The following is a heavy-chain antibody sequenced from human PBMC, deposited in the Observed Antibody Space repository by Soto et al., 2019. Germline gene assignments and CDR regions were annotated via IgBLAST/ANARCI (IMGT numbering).Heavy chain of an antibody. CDR1: GGTFSSYG. V-gene: IGHV1-18*01. CDR3: ARSGSSWNLREFDY. J-gene: IGHJ4*02. D-gene: IGHD6-13*01. CDR2: ISVYNGNT. Sequence: ASVKVSCKASGGTFSSYGIIWVRQAPGQGLEWIGWISVYNGNTNYAQKFRGRVTMTTDISTTTAYMEMRSLRSDDTAVYYCARSGSSWNLREFDYWGQGTLVTVSS.